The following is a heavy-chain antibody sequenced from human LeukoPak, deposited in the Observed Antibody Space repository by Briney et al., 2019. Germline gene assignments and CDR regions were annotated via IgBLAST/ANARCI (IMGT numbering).Heavy chain of an antibody. Sequence: SETLSLTCAVYGGSFSDYYWSWIRQPPGKGLEWIGEINHSGSTNYNPSLRSRVTISVDTSKNQFSLKLSSVTAADTAVYYCARSYDRSGYYRFPLGSWGQGTLVTVSS. CDR2: INHSGST. J-gene: IGHJ5*02. D-gene: IGHD3-22*01. V-gene: IGHV4-34*01. CDR1: GGSFSDYY. CDR3: ARSYDRSGYYRFPLGS.